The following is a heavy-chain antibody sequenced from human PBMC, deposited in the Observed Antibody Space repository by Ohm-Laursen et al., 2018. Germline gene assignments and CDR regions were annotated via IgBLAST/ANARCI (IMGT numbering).Heavy chain of an antibody. V-gene: IGHV3-23*01. J-gene: IGHJ5*02. D-gene: IGHD3-3*01. CDR3: ANTSVRAYDFWSGYSINWFDP. CDR2: ISGNGGST. Sequence: SLRLSCTASGFTFNSHVMSWVRQAPGKGLEWVSAISGNGGSTYYADSVKGRFTISRDNSKNTVYLQMNSLRAEDTAVYYCANTSVRAYDFWSGYSINWFDPWGQGTLVTVSS. CDR1: GFTFNSHV.